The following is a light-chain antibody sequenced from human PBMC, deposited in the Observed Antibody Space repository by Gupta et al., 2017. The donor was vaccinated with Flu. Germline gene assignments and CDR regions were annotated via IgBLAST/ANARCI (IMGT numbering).Light chain of an antibody. CDR1: QSVSSIY. Sequence: ELVLTQPPGTLSLSTGERATLTCRASQSVSSIYLAWYQQKPGQAPRFLIYSASGRTTGSPDKFSCSGSETDFTLTISILEPEDFRVDYCQQYGSSPYSFGQRTKLEIK. CDR2: SAS. CDR3: QQYGSSPYS. J-gene: IGKJ2*03. V-gene: IGKV3-20*01.